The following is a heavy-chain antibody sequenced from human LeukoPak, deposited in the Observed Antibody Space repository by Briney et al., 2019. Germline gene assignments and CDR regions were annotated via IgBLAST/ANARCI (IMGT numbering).Heavy chain of an antibody. CDR3: AVGVGGDDWKYYFDY. Sequence: SETLSLTCTVSGDSISSSGYYWSWIRQPPGKGLEWIAYIYYSGSANYNPSLKSRVTISVDTSKNQFSLNLSSVTDADTAVYYCAVGVGGDDWKYYFDYWGQGTLVTVSS. CDR1: GDSISSSGYY. CDR2: IYYSGSA. J-gene: IGHJ4*02. V-gene: IGHV4-61*08. D-gene: IGHD1-1*01.